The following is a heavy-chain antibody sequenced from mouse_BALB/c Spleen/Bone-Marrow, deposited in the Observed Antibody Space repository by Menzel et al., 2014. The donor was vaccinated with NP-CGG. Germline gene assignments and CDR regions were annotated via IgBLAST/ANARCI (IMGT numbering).Heavy chain of an antibody. CDR3: AKKREIYYGYGAMDY. D-gene: IGHD2-2*01. CDR2: IWRGGST. Sequence: QVQLQQSGPGLVQPSQSLSIPCTVSGFSLTSYGVHWVRQSPGKGLEWLGVIWRGGSTDYNAAFMSRLSITKDNSKSQVFFKMNSLQADDTAIYYCAKKREIYYGYGAMDYWGQGTSVTVSS. J-gene: IGHJ4*01. V-gene: IGHV2-5*01. CDR1: GFSLTSYG.